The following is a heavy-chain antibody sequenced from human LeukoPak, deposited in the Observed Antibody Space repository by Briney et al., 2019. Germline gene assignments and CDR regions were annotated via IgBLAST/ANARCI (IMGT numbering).Heavy chain of an antibody. Sequence: ASVRVSCKASGYTFTGYYIHWVRQAPGQGLEWMGWINPNGGGTNYAQNFQGRVTMTRDTSISTASMERSRLRSDDTVVYYCARKWAKLPAQEYYFDRWGQGTLVTVSS. CDR2: INPNGGGT. V-gene: IGHV1-2*02. CDR1: GYTFTGYY. J-gene: IGHJ4*02. CDR3: ARKWAKLPAQEYYFDR. D-gene: IGHD1-26*01.